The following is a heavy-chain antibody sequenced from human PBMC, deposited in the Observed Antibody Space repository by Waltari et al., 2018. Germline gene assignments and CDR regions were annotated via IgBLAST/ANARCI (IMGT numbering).Heavy chain of an antibody. CDR2: IRYDGRNK. CDR1: GFTFSRYG. CDR3: AKQFPKAIVATIRAYYYMDV. J-gene: IGHJ6*03. Sequence: QVQLVESGGGVVEPGGSLRLSGAASGFTFSRYGMHWCRRAPGKGMEWVAFIRYDGRNKYYADSVKARFTISRDNSKNTLYLQMNSLRAEDTAVYYCAKQFPKAIVATIRAYYYMDVWGKGTTVTVSS. V-gene: IGHV3-30*02. D-gene: IGHD5-12*01.